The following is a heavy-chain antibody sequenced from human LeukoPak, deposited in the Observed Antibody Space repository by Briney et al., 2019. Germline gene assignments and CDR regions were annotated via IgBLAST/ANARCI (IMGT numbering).Heavy chain of an antibody. CDR3: ASNKVGYSYGIDY. V-gene: IGHV1-69*13. CDR2: IIPLFGKT. J-gene: IGHJ4*02. D-gene: IGHD5-18*01. CDR1: GGTFIHYS. Sequence: ASVKVSCKASGGTFIHYSINWVRQAPGQGLEWMGGIIPLFGKTYYAQKFQGRVTIIADESTRTAYMVLSSLRSEDTAVYYCASNKVGYSYGIDYWGQGTLVTVSS.